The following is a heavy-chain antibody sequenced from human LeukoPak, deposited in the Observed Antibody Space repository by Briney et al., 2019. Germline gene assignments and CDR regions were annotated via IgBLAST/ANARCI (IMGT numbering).Heavy chain of an antibody. J-gene: IGHJ5*02. Sequence: VSVKVSCKASGYIFTSYGISWVRQAPGQGLEWMGWISVYNGNTNYPQRLQGTLTIPTDTSTTTAYMELRSLISDDTAVYYCARDINGYYYDSHGYYPTDLWGQGTLVTVSS. V-gene: IGHV1-18*01. D-gene: IGHD3-22*01. CDR2: ISVYNGNT. CDR1: GYIFTSYG. CDR3: ARDINGYYYDSHGYYPTDL.